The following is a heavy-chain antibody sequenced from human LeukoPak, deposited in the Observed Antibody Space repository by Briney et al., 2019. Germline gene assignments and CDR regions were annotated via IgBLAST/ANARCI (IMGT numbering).Heavy chain of an antibody. CDR3: ASYSYYYDSSGYSRRSTYYFDY. V-gene: IGHV1-18*01. CDR2: ISAYNGNT. Sequence: ASVKVSCKASGYTFTSYGISWVRQAPGQGLEWMGWISAYNGNTNYAQKLQGRVTITADESTSTAYMELSSLRSEDTAVYYCASYSYYYDSSGYSRRSTYYFDYWGQGTLVTVSS. J-gene: IGHJ4*02. CDR1: GYTFTSYG. D-gene: IGHD3-22*01.